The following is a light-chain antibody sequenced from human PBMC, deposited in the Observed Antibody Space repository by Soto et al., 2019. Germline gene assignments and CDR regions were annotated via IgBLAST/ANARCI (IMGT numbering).Light chain of an antibody. CDR2: EVS. CDR1: SXDVGNYNY. CDR3: SSYTTISTRYV. Sequence: QSALTQPASVSGSPGQSITISCTGTSXDVGNYNYVSWYQQHPGKAPKLMIFEVSNRPSGVSNRFSGSKSGNTASLTISGLQPEDEADYYCSSYTTISTRYVFGTGTKVTVL. V-gene: IGLV2-14*01. J-gene: IGLJ1*01.